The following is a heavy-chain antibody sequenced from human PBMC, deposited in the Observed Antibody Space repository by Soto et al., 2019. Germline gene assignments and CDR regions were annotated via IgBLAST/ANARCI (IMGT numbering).Heavy chain of an antibody. CDR3: ARHLAGKRDY. V-gene: IGHV3-74*01. Sequence: EVQLVESGGGLVQPGGSLRLSCAASGFTFSSYWMHWVRQAPGKGLEWVSHINSDGSSTSYADSVKGRFTISRDNAKNTLYLQRNSLRAEDTAVYYCARHLAGKRDYWGQGTLVTVSS. CDR2: INSDGSST. CDR1: GFTFSSYW. D-gene: IGHD3-3*02. J-gene: IGHJ4*02.